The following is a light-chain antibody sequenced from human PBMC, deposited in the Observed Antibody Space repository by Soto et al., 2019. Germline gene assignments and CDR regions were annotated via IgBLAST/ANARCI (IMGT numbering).Light chain of an antibody. V-gene: IGLV1-40*01. Sequence: QSVLTQPPSVSGAPGQRVTISCTGSSSNIGAGYDVHWYQQRPGTAPKLLIFGNINRPSGVPDRFSGSKSGTSASLAITGLQPEDEGDYYCCSYAGSFTWVFGGGTKVTVL. CDR1: SSNIGAGYD. CDR3: CSYAGSFTWV. CDR2: GNI. J-gene: IGLJ3*02.